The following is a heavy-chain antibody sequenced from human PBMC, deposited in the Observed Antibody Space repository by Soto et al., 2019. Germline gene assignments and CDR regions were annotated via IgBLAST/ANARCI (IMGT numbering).Heavy chain of an antibody. Sequence: QFFESGGDLVQPGGSLIVHCVASGFIFGDYAMSWVRQAPGKGLEWGSSVGGGGTDTYYSASVKGRFTISRANSKSTLYLQMNNLRAEDTAVYYCAKDAVPYNGKWDWFDTWAQGTLVIVSS. D-gene: IGHD1-20*01. CDR3: AKDAVPYNGKWDWFDT. J-gene: IGHJ5*02. CDR2: VGGGGTDT. V-gene: IGHV3-23*01. CDR1: GFIFGDYA.